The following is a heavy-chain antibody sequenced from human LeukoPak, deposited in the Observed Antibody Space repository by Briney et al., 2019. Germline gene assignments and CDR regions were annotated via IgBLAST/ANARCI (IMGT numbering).Heavy chain of an antibody. CDR2: IIPSSGGT. V-gene: IGHV1-2*06. Sequence: ASVKVSCKASGYTIADYYMHWVRQAPGQGLEWMGLIIPSSGGTSYERKFQGRVTMTRDTSIGTFYLELSSLRSDDTAMYYCSTEDKYCSSAICGAYWGQGTLVTVSS. CDR3: STEDKYCSSAICGAY. D-gene: IGHD2-2*01. CDR1: GYTIADYY. J-gene: IGHJ4*02.